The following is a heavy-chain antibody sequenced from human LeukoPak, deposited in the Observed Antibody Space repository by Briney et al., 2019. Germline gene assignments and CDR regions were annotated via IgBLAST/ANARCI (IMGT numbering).Heavy chain of an antibody. Sequence: SETLSLTCTVSGGSISSSSYYWGWIRQPPGKGLEWIGSIYYSGSTYYNPSLKSRVTMSVDTSKNQFSLKLSSVTAADTAVYYCARDPLFGSGSYYPPMDVWGKGTTVTISS. D-gene: IGHD3-10*01. V-gene: IGHV4-39*07. CDR3: ARDPLFGSGSYYPPMDV. CDR1: GGSISSSSYY. J-gene: IGHJ6*03. CDR2: IYYSGST.